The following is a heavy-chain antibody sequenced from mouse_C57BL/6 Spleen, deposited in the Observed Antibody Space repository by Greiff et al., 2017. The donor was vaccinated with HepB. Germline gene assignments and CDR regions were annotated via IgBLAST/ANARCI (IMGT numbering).Heavy chain of an antibody. CDR3: ASHYGSSLYYYAMDY. Sequence: EVQRVESGGDLVKPGGSLKLSCAASGFTFSSYGMSWVRQTPDKRLEWVATISSGGSYTYYPDSVKGRFTISRDNAKNTLYLQMSSLKSEDTAMYYCASHYGSSLYYYAMDYWGQGTSVTVSS. CDR1: GFTFSSYG. J-gene: IGHJ4*01. D-gene: IGHD1-1*01. V-gene: IGHV5-6*01. CDR2: ISSGGSYT.